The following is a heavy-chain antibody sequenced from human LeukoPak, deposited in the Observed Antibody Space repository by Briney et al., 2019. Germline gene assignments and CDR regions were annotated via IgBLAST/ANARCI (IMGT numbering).Heavy chain of an antibody. J-gene: IGHJ4*02. CDR1: GFSFSTYT. Sequence: TGGSLRLSCAASGFSFSTYTMNWARQAPGKGLEWLSYITSRSSTIYYADSVEDRFTVSRDNAKNSLYLQMNSLRDEDTAVYYCVRNEWGDYWGQGTAVTVSS. CDR3: VRNEWGDY. CDR2: ITSRSSTI. D-gene: IGHD1-26*01. V-gene: IGHV3-48*02.